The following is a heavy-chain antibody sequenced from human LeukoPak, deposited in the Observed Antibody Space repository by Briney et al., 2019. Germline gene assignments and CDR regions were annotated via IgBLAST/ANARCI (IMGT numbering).Heavy chain of an antibody. D-gene: IGHD7-27*01. CDR2: IREDGS. Sequence: GGSLRLSRAASGFTFGTHWMAWVRQGPGKGLEWVASIREDGSDYVASMKGRFAISRNNAKNSVYLQMSSLRAEDTAVYYCARDVNWGHFDYWGQGTLVTVSS. J-gene: IGHJ4*02. V-gene: IGHV3-7*01. CDR1: GFTFGTHW. CDR3: ARDVNWGHFDY.